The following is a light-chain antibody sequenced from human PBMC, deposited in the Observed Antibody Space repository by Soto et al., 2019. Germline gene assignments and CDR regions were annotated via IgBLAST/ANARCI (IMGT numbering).Light chain of an antibody. Sequence: QYALTQAASGSGSPGQSITISCTGTSSDVGGYNYVSWYQQHPGKAPKLMIYDVSSRPSGVSNRFSGSKSGNTASLTISGLLSEDEADYYCTSYTTNKTPLFGGGTKLTVL. CDR3: TSYTTNKTPL. CDR2: DVS. V-gene: IGLV2-14*03. CDR1: SSDVGGYNY. J-gene: IGLJ2*01.